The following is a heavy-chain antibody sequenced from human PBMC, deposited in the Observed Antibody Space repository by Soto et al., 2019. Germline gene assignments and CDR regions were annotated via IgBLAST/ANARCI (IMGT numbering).Heavy chain of an antibody. CDR1: GFTFSSYG. CDR2: ISYDGSNK. CDR3: AKAIWGYSYGESFDY. D-gene: IGHD5-18*01. Sequence: GGSLRLSCAASGFTFSSYGMHWVRQAPGKGLEWVAVISYDGSNKYYADSVKGRFTISRDNSKNTLYLQMNSLRAEDTAVYYCAKAIWGYSYGESFDYWGQGTLVTVSS. J-gene: IGHJ4*02. V-gene: IGHV3-30*18.